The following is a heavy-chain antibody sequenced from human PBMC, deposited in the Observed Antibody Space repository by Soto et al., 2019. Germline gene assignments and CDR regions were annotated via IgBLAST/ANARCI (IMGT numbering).Heavy chain of an antibody. Sequence: SVKVSCKASGYTFTSYTISWVRQAPGQGLEWMGRIIPILGIANYAQKFQGRATITADKSTSTAYMELSSLRSEDTAVYYCARDGEDCSGGSCYSPGYYYYYGMDVWGQGTTVTVSS. J-gene: IGHJ6*02. CDR3: ARDGEDCSGGSCYSPGYYYYYGMDV. D-gene: IGHD2-15*01. V-gene: IGHV1-69*04. CDR1: GYTFTSYT. CDR2: IIPILGIA.